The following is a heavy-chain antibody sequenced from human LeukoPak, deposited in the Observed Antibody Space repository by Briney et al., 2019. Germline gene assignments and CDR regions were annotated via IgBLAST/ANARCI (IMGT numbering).Heavy chain of an antibody. D-gene: IGHD3-16*02. Sequence: PSETLSLTCSVSGVSITSYYWGWIRQSPGRGLEWIAYMKYSGTTNSNPSLQSPVTMSIDASRAQFSLNLSSVTAADTAVYYCARSDYVWGSYRPYYFDYWGQGTLVTVSS. CDR3: ARSDYVWGSYRPYYFDY. CDR2: MKYSGTT. J-gene: IGHJ4*02. CDR1: GVSITSYY. V-gene: IGHV4-59*13.